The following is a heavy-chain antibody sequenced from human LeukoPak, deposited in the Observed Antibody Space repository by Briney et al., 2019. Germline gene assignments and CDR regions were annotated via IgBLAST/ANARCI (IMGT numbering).Heavy chain of an antibody. V-gene: IGHV4-61*05. CDR2: IYYSGTT. CDR3: ARLGSSGYSFPYYHYYYMDV. D-gene: IGHD3-22*01. J-gene: IGHJ6*03. CDR1: GVSISSGGYS. Sequence: NPSETLSLTCAVSGVSISSGGYSWSWIRQPPGKGLEWIGYIYYSGTTNYNPSLKSRVSMSVDKSKNQFSLKLSSVTAADTAVYYCARLGSSGYSFPYYHYYYMDVWGKGTTVTVSS.